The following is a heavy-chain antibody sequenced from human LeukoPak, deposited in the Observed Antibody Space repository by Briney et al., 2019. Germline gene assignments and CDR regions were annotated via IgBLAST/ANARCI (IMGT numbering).Heavy chain of an antibody. V-gene: IGHV4-34*01. CDR3: ARRRALYTHRGLTGYYFDY. CDR2: INHSGST. D-gene: IGHD3-9*01. Sequence: SETLSLTCAVYGGSFSGYYWSWIRQPPGKGLEWIGEINHSGSTNYNPSLKSRVTISVDTSKNQFSLKLSSVTAADTAVYYCARRRALYTHRGLTGYYFDYWGQGTLVTVSS. J-gene: IGHJ4*02. CDR1: GGSFSGYY.